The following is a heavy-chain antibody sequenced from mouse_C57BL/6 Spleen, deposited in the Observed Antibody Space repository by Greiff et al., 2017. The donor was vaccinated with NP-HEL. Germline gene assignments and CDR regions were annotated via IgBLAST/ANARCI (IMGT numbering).Heavy chain of an antibody. D-gene: IGHD1-1*01. CDR2: ISSGSSTI. V-gene: IGHV5-17*01. CDR1: GFTFSDYG. Sequence: EVQGVESGGGLVKPGGSLKLSCAASGFTFSDYGMHWVRQAPEKGLEWVAYISSGSSTIYYADTVKGRFTISRDNAKNTLFLQMTSLRSEDTAMYYCARQDYYGSSYGGFAYWGQGTLVTVSA. CDR3: ARQDYYGSSYGGFAY. J-gene: IGHJ3*01.